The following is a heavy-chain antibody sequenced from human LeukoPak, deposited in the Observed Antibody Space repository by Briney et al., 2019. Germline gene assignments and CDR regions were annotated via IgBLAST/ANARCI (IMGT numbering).Heavy chain of an antibody. CDR2: IKQDGSEK. CDR3: ARDQKSSGWYFGIGYYYYYMDV. D-gene: IGHD6-19*01. J-gene: IGHJ6*03. V-gene: IGHV3-7*01. Sequence: GGSLRLSCAASGFTFSSYWMSWVRQAPGKGLEWVANIKQDGSEKYYVDSVKGRFTISRDNAKNSLYLQMNSLRAEDTAVYYCARDQKSSGWYFGIGYYYYYMDVWGKGTTVTISS. CDR1: GFTFSSYW.